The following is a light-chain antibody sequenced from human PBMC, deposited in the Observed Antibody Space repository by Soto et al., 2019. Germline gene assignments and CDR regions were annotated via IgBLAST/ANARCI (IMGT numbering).Light chain of an antibody. J-gene: IGKJ2*01. CDR2: GAS. CDR1: QSVSSN. V-gene: IGKV3-15*01. CDR3: QEYNNWPPMNT. Sequence: EIVMTQSPATLSASPGERATLSCTASQSVSSNLAWYQQKPGQAPRLLIYGASTRATGIPARFSGSGSGAEFTLTISSLEPEDFAVYYCQEYNNWPPMNTFGQGAKLEIK.